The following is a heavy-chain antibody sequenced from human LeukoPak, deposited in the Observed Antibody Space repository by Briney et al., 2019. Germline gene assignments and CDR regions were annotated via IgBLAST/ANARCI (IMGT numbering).Heavy chain of an antibody. CDR3: ARDPFMITFGGVRFDY. V-gene: IGHV1-18*01. J-gene: IGHJ4*02. CDR2: ISAYNGNT. Sequence: ASVKVSCKASGYTFTSYGISWLRQAPGQGLEWMGWISAYNGNTNYAQKLQGRVTMTTDTSTSTAYMELRSLRSDDTAVYYCARDPFMITFGGVRFDYWGQGTLVTVSS. CDR1: GYTFTSYG. D-gene: IGHD3-16*01.